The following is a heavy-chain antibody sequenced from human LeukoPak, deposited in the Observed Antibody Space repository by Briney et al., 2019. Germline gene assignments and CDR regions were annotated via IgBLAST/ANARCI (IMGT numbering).Heavy chain of an antibody. CDR2: VYYSGRT. D-gene: IGHD3-22*01. CDR1: GGSISTYY. J-gene: IGHJ4*02. CDR3: AKDRIGYSDY. V-gene: IGHV4-59*01. Sequence: SETLSLTCTVSGGSISTYYWNWIRQPPGKGLEWIGYVYYSGRTNYNPSLKSRVTISIDTSKSQFSLKLSSVTAADTAVYYCAKDRIGYSDYWGQGTLVTVSS.